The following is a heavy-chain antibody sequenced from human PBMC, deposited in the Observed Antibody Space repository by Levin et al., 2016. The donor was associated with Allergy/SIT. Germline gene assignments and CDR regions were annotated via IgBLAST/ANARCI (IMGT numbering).Heavy chain of an antibody. CDR3: ARDGYYDILTGYFVDYYFDY. V-gene: IGHV3-21*01. D-gene: IGHD3-9*01. CDR1: GFTFSSYS. CDR2: ISSSSSYI. Sequence: GESLKISCAASGFTFSSYSMNWVRQAPGKGLEWVSSISSSSSYIYYADSVKGRFTISRDNSKNTLYLQMNSLRAEDTAVYYCARDGYYDILTGYFVDYYFDYWGQGTLVTVSS. J-gene: IGHJ4*02.